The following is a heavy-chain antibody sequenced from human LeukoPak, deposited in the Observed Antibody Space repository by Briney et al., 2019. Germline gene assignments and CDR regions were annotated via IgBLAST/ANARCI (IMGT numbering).Heavy chain of an antibody. V-gene: IGHV3-15*01. J-gene: IGHJ4*02. CDR3: QGGRF. CDR1: GFSFSSYA. D-gene: IGHD1-26*01. Sequence: GGSLRLSCAASGFSFSSYAMSWVRQAPGKGLEWVGRIKSKTDGGTTDYAAPVKGRFSISRDDSKNTLYLQMNSQKSEDTAVYYCQGGRFWGQGTLVTVSS. CDR2: IKSKTDGGTT.